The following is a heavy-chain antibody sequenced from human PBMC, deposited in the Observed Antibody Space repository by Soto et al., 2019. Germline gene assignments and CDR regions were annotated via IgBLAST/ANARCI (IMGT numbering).Heavy chain of an antibody. CDR2: IWYDGSNK. CDR1: GFTFSSYG. J-gene: IGHJ6*02. Sequence: GGSLRLSCAASGFTFSSYGMHWVRQAPGKGQEWVAVIWYDGSNKYYADSVKGRFTISRDNSKNTLYLQMNSLRAEDTAVHYCARDRSRGYYGMDVWGQGTTVTVSS. CDR3: ARDRSRGYYGMDV. D-gene: IGHD2-15*01. V-gene: IGHV3-33*01.